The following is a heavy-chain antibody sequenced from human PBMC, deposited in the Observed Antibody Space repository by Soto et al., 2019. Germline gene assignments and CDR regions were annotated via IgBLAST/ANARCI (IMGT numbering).Heavy chain of an antibody. D-gene: IGHD6-19*01. CDR2: LSGSGTST. CDR3: AKGTSNGGWFNPFDY. CDR1: GFTFVNYA. Sequence: EVQLLESGGGLVQPGGSLRLSCAASGFTFVNYAMNWVRQAPGKGLEWVATLSGSGTSTYYADSVKGRFTISRDNSRNTLYLQMNSRRAEDTAVYYCAKGTSNGGWFNPFDYCVQGTLVTVSS. J-gene: IGHJ4*02. V-gene: IGHV3-23*01.